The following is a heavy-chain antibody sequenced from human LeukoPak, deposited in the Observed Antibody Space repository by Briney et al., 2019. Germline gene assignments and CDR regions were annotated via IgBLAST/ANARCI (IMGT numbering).Heavy chain of an antibody. CDR3: TEWRGPQSEFEY. CDR1: GFAFTNYW. Sequence: PGGSLRLSCAASGFAFTNYWMSWVRQAPGKGLEWVASIRKDGNEIEYVDSVKGRFTISRDNAKNSLYLQMNTLRAEETGVYYCTEWRGPQSEFEYWGQGTLVTVSS. J-gene: IGHJ4*02. V-gene: IGHV3-7*01. CDR2: IRKDGNEI. D-gene: IGHD5-24*01.